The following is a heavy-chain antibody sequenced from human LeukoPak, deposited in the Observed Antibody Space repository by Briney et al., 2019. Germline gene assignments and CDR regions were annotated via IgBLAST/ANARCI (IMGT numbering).Heavy chain of an antibody. J-gene: IGHJ5*02. CDR3: ARHSGSGSLSRPFDP. CDR2: VYYTGST. CDR1: GPSVTSGGFY. Sequence: SETLSLTCSVSGPSVTSGGFYWSWLRQPPGKGLEWIATVYYTGSTYYNPSLKSRVTISIDTSKNQFSLSLRSLIAADTAVYYCARHSGSGSLSRPFDPWGQGTLVTVSP. V-gene: IGHV4-39*01. D-gene: IGHD3-10*01.